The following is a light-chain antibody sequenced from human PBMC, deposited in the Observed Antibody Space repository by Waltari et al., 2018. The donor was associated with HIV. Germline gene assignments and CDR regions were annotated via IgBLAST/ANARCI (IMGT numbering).Light chain of an antibody. J-gene: IGLJ2*01. CDR2: EVN. Sequence: PSASGSPEQSVTISCTGTRSDIGDYSYVSWYQQHPGKAPKLLIYEVNKRPSGVPDRFSGSKSGDTASLTVSGLQAEDEADYYCTSYGGRNNRVLFGGGTRLTVL. V-gene: IGLV2-8*01. CDR3: TSYGGRNNRVL. CDR1: RSDIGDYSY.